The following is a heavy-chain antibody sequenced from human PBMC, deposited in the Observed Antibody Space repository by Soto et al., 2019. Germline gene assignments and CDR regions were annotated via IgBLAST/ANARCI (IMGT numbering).Heavy chain of an antibody. D-gene: IGHD3-3*01. Sequence: QVQLVQSGAEVKKPGASVKVSCKASGYTFTSYGISWVRQAPGQGLEWMGWISAYNGNTNYAQKLQGRVTMTTDTSTSTDDMELRSLRSDDTAVYYCAGDQAIFGVVRAPDPWGQGTLVTVSS. J-gene: IGHJ5*02. CDR3: AGDQAIFGVVRAPDP. CDR1: GYTFTSYG. V-gene: IGHV1-18*01. CDR2: ISAYNGNT.